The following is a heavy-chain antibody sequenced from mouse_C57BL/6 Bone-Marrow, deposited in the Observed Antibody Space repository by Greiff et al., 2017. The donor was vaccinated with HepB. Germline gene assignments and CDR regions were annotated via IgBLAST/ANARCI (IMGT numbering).Heavy chain of an antibody. Sequence: DVKLVESGGDLVKPGGSLKLSCAASGFTFSSYGMSWVRQTPDKRLEWVATISSGGSYTYYPDSVKGRFTISRDNAKNTLYLQVSSLKSEDTAMYYCARQNYGSSYWYFDVWGTGTTVTVSS. V-gene: IGHV5-6*02. CDR2: ISSGGSYT. D-gene: IGHD1-1*01. J-gene: IGHJ1*03. CDR3: ARQNYGSSYWYFDV. CDR1: GFTFSSYG.